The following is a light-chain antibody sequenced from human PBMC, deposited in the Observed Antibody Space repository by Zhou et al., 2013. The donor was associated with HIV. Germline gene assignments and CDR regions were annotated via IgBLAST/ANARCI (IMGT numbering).Light chain of an antibody. V-gene: IGKV3-20*01. Sequence: EIVLTQSPGTLSLSPGERATLSCRASHTVTSNYLAWYQHTPGQGPKVLIFGASTRANGIPDRFSGSGSGTEFTLTISRLEPEDFAVYFCQQYVSSPFTFGPGTKVDFK. CDR2: GAS. J-gene: IGKJ3*01. CDR3: QQYVSSPFT. CDR1: HTVTSNY.